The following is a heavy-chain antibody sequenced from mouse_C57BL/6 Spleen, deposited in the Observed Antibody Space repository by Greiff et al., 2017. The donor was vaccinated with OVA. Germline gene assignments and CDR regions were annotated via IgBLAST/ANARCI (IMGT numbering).Heavy chain of an antibody. J-gene: IGHJ2*01. Sequence: QVQLQQPGAELVRPGTSVKLSCKASGYTFTSYWMPWVKQRPGQGLEWIGVLDPSDSYTNSKQKFTGTATLTVDTSSSTAYMQLSSLTSEVSAVYYCARERDYDYFDYWGQGTTLTVSS. V-gene: IGHV1-59*01. CDR1: GYTFTSYW. CDR3: ARERDYDYFDY. CDR2: LDPSDSYT. D-gene: IGHD2-4*01.